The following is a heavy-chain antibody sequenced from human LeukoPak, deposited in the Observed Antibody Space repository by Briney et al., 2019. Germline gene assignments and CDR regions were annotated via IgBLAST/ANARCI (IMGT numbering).Heavy chain of an antibody. V-gene: IGHV3-23*01. D-gene: IGHD5-12*01. Sequence: PGGSLRLSCAASGFTFSSYAMSWVRQAPGKGLEWVSAMSGSGGSTYYADSVKGRFTISRDNSKNTLYLQMNSLRAEDTAVYYCAKGQYSAIVATILGVWDYYFDYWGQGTLVTVSS. CDR3: AKGQYSAIVATILGVWDYYFDY. CDR1: GFTFSSYA. CDR2: MSGSGGST. J-gene: IGHJ4*02.